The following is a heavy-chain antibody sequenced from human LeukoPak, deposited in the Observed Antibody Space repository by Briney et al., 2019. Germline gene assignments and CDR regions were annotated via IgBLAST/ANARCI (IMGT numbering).Heavy chain of an antibody. D-gene: IGHD6-19*01. Sequence: ASVKVSCKASGYTFTSYGVTWVRQAPGQGLEWMGWINTYSGNTNYAQKLQGRVTMTTDTSTSTAYMELRSLKSDDTAIYYCARNSHGYSSGWLQFNFDYWGQGTLVTVSS. CDR3: ARNSHGYSSGWLQFNFDY. J-gene: IGHJ4*02. V-gene: IGHV1-18*01. CDR2: INTYSGNT. CDR1: GYTFTSYG.